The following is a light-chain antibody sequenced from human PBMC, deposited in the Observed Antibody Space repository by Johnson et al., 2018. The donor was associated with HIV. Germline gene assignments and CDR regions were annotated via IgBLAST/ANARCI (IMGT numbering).Light chain of an antibody. CDR1: SSNIGNNY. V-gene: IGLV1-51*01. CDR2: DNN. CDR3: ATWDSSLSAGRV. Sequence: QSVLTQSPSVSAAPGQKVTISCSGSSSNIGNNYVSWYQQLPGRAPKLLIYDNNKRPSGIPDRFSGSKSGTSATLGITGLQTGDEADYYCATWDSSLSAGRVFGTGTKVTVL. J-gene: IGLJ1*01.